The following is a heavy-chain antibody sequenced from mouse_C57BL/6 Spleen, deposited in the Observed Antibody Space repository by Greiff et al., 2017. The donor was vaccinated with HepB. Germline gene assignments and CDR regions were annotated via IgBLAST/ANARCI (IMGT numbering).Heavy chain of an antibody. Sequence: EVQLQQSGTVLARPGASVKMSCKTSGYTFTSYWMHWVKQRPGQGLEWIGAIYPGNSDTSYNQKFKGKAKLTAVTSASTAYMELSSLTNEDSAVYYCTRPLYYYGSSLYFDYWGQGTTLTVSS. V-gene: IGHV1-5*01. CDR2: IYPGNSDT. CDR1: GYTFTSYW. J-gene: IGHJ2*01. CDR3: TRPLYYYGSSLYFDY. D-gene: IGHD1-1*01.